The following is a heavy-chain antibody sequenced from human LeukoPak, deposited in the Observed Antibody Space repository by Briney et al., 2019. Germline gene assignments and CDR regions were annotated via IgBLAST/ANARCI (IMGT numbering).Heavy chain of an antibody. D-gene: IGHD3-22*01. V-gene: IGHV1-24*01. J-gene: IGHJ4*02. Sequence: ASVKVSCKVSGYTLTELSMHWVRQAPGKGLEWMGGFDPEDGETIYAQKFQGRVTMTEDTSTDIAYMELSRLRSEDTAVYYCATYLLLYDSSGYPHWGQGTLVTVSS. CDR2: FDPEDGET. CDR3: ATYLLLYDSSGYPH. CDR1: GYTLTELS.